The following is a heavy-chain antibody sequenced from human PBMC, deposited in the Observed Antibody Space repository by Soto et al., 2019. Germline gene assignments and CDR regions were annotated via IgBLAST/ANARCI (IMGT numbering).Heavy chain of an antibody. CDR1: GYRFTTYW. CDR2: IYPGDSNT. Sequence: ESLKISCKGSGYRFTTYWIGWVRQMPGKGLEWMGLIYPGDSNTRFSPSFQGQVTISVDMSISTAYLQWSSLRVSDTAMYYCARQAYQYDTNYFGYWGQGTMVTVSA. D-gene: IGHD2-8*01. V-gene: IGHV5-51*01. J-gene: IGHJ4*02. CDR3: ARQAYQYDTNYFGY.